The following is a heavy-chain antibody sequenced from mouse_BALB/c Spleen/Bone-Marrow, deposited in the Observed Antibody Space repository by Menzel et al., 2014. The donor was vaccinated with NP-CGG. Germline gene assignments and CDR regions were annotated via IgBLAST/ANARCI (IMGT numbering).Heavy chain of an antibody. CDR1: GFTFRSYD. D-gene: IGHD3-2*02. CDR3: ARSGDSSGYGFAY. Sequence: VQLQQSGPELVKPGALVKISCKASGFTFRSYDINWVKQRPGQGLEWIGWIYPGDGSTKYNEKFKGKATLTADKSSSTACMQLSSLTSDNSAVYFCARSGDSSGYGFAYWGQGTLVTVSA. J-gene: IGHJ3*01. CDR2: IYPGDGST. V-gene: IGHV1S56*01.